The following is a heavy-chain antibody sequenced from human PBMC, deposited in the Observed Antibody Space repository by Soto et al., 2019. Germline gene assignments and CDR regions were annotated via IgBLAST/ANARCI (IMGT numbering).Heavy chain of an antibody. CDR2: IYPGDSDT. Sequence: GESLKISCKGSGYSFTSYWIGWVRQMPGKGLEWMGIIYPGDSDTRYSPSFQGQVTISADKSISTAYLQWSSLKASDTAMYYCERPIHAHVWGSYPRVAFDIWGQGTMFTVSS. V-gene: IGHV5-51*01. J-gene: IGHJ3*02. CDR3: ERPIHAHVWGSYPRVAFDI. CDR1: GYSFTSYW. D-gene: IGHD3-16*01.